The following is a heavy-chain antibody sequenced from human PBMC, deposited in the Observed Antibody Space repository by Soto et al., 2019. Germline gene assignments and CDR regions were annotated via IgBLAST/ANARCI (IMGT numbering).Heavy chain of an antibody. CDR3: ARHRYCSSTSCYDWDYYYYYMDV. V-gene: IGHV5-51*01. D-gene: IGHD2-2*01. CDR1: GYSFTSYW. Sequence: PGESLKISCKGSGYSFTSYWIGWVRQMPGKGLEWMGIIYPGDSDTRYSPSFQGQVTISADKSISTAYLQWSSLKASDTAMYYCARHRYCSSTSCYDWDYYYYYMDVWGKGTTVTVSS. J-gene: IGHJ6*03. CDR2: IYPGDSDT.